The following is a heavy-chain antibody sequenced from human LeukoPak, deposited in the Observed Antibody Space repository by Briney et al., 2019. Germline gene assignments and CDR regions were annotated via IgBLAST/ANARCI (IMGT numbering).Heavy chain of an antibody. CDR2: IYYSGST. CDR3: ARGPVVPAAIDWFDP. J-gene: IGHJ5*02. D-gene: IGHD2-2*01. CDR1: GGSISSYY. V-gene: IGHV4-59*01. Sequence: PSETLSLTCTVSGGSISSYYWSWIRQPPGKGLEWIGYIYYSGSTNYNPSLKGRVTISVDTSKNQFSLKLSSVTAADTAVYYCARGPVVPAAIDWFDPWGQGTLVTVSS.